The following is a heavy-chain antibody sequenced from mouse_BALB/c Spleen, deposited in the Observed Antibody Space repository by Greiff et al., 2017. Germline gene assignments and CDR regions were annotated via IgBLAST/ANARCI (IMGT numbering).Heavy chain of an antibody. J-gene: IGHJ3*01. CDR2: ISYSGST. V-gene: IGHV3-8*02. CDR3: ARGHDYDATGGFAY. D-gene: IGHD2-4*01. Sequence: DVMLVESGPSLVKPSQTLSLTCSVTGDSITSGYWNWIRKFPGNKLEYMGYISYSGSTYYNPSLKSRISITRDTSKNQYYLQLNSVTTEDTATYYCARGHDYDATGGFAYWGQGTLVTVSA. CDR1: GDSITSGY.